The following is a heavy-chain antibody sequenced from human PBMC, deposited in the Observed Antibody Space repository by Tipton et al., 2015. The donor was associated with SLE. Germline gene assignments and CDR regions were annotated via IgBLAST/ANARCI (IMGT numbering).Heavy chain of an antibody. CDR3: ARGYTPEGFEL. CDR1: GGSISTFY. D-gene: IGHD5-18*01. V-gene: IGHV4-59*01. CDR2: IFYSDNT. Sequence: TLSLTCTVSGGSISTFYWTWIRQPPGKGLEWIGYIFYSDNTNYNPSLKSRVTISVDTSKNQFSLELNSVTAADTAVYYCARGYTPEGFELWGPGTMVTASS. J-gene: IGHJ3*01.